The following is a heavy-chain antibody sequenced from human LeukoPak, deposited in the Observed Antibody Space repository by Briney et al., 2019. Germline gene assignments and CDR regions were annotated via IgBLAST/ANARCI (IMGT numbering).Heavy chain of an antibody. D-gene: IGHD3-16*01. V-gene: IGHV3-53*01. CDR2: IYSGGST. CDR1: GFTVSSNY. J-gene: IGHJ4*02. Sequence: GGSLRLSCAASGFTVSSNYMSWVRQAPGKGLEWVSVIYSGGSTYYADSVKGRFTISRDNSKNTLYLQMNSLRAEDTAVYYCATRVMITFGGAFPFDYWGQGTLVTVSS. CDR3: ATRVMITFGGAFPFDY.